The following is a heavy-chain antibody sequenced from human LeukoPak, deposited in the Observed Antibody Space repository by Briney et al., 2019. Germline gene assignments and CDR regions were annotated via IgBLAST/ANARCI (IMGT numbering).Heavy chain of an antibody. V-gene: IGHV4-34*01. D-gene: IGHD7-27*01. CDR2: INHSGST. J-gene: IGHJ3*02. CDR1: GGSFSGYY. CDR3: AKRTGTNAFDI. Sequence: PSETLSLTCAVYGGSFSGYYWSWIGQPPGKGLEWIGEINHSGSTNYNPSLKSRVTISVDTSKNQFSLKLSSVTAADTAVYYCAKRTGTNAFDIWGQGTMVTVSS.